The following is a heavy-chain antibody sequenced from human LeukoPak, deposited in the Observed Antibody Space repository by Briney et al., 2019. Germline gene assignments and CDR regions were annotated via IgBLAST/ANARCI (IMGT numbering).Heavy chain of an antibody. V-gene: IGHV3-74*01. CDR2: IKTDGSST. CDR1: GFTFSSSW. D-gene: IGHD3-10*01. CDR3: ARDWFGTANY. J-gene: IGHJ4*02. Sequence: PGGSPRLSCAASGFTFSSSWMQWVRQAPGKGLVWVSRIKTDGSSTNYADSVKGRFTISRDNAKNTLFLQMNSLRAEDTAVYYCARDWFGTANYWGQGTLVTVSS.